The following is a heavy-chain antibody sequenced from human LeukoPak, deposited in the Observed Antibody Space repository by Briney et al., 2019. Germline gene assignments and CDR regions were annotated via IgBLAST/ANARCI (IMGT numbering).Heavy chain of an antibody. V-gene: IGHV1-46*01. Sequence: ASVKVSCKASGYTFTSYYMHWVRQAPGQGLEWMGIINPSGGSTSYAQKFQGRVTMTTDTSTSTAYMELRSLRSDDTAVYYCAREYYYYMDVWGKGTTVTVSS. CDR3: AREYYYYMDV. CDR1: GYTFTSYY. CDR2: INPSGGST. J-gene: IGHJ6*03.